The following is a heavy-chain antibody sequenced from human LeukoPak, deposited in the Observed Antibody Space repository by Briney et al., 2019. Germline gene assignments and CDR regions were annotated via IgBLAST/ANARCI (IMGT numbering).Heavy chain of an antibody. CDR3: AREHLGVAAADY. D-gene: IGHD6-19*01. J-gene: IGHJ4*02. Sequence: GGSLRLSCAASGFIYSDYYMSWIRQATGKGLEWVSYISNSGSIIHYADSLKGRFTISRDNAKNSVYLQMNSLRAEDTAVYYCAREHLGVAAADYWGQGTLVTVSS. CDR2: ISNSGSII. CDR1: GFIYSDYY. V-gene: IGHV3-11*04.